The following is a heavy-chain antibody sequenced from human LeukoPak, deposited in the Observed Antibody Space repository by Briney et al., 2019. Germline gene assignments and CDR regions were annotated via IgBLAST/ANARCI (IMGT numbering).Heavy chain of an antibody. CDR1: GFTFSGYA. J-gene: IGHJ4*02. CDR2: ISSNGGST. Sequence: PGGSLRLSCSASGFTFSGYAMHWVRQAPGKGLEYVSAISSNGGSTYCADSVKGRFTIPRDNSKNTLYLQMSSLRAEDTAVYYCVKDAYYFDSTNYYYYFDYWGQGTLVTVSS. CDR3: VKDAYYFDSTNYYYYFDY. D-gene: IGHD3-22*01. V-gene: IGHV3-64D*06.